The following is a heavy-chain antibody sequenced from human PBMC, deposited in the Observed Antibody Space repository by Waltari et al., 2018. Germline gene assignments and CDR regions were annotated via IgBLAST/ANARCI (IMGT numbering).Heavy chain of an antibody. CDR2: IIPILGIA. J-gene: IGHJ5*02. Sequence: QVQLVQSGAEVKKPGSSVTVSCKASGATFSSYATSWVRQAPGQGLEWMGRIIPILGIANYAQKFQGRVTITADKSTSTAYMELSSLRSEDTAVYYCAGQWYSSSYQSVKFDPWGQGTLVTVSS. CDR1: GATFSSYA. CDR3: AGQWYSSSYQSVKFDP. D-gene: IGHD6-6*01. V-gene: IGHV1-69*09.